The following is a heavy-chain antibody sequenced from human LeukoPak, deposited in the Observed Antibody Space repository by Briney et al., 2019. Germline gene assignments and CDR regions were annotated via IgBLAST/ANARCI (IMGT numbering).Heavy chain of an antibody. CDR1: GGSISSYY. CDR2: IYYSGST. J-gene: IGHJ5*02. Sequence: PSETLSLTCTVSGGSISSYYWSWIRQPPGKGLEWIGYIYYSGSTNYNPSLKSRVTISVDTSKNQFSLKLSSVTAADTAVYYCARDRKEYDFWSGNSWFDPWGQGTLVTVSS. D-gene: IGHD3-3*01. V-gene: IGHV4-59*01. CDR3: ARDRKEYDFWSGNSWFDP.